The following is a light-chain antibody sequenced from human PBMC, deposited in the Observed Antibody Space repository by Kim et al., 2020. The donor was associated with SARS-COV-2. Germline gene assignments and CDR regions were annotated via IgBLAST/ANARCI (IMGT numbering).Light chain of an antibody. CDR2: DVS. Sequence: QSALTQPASVSGSPGQSITISCTGTSSDVGGYNYVSWYQQHPGKAPELMIFDVSNRPSGVSNRFSGFKSGNTASLTISGLQAEDEADYYCSSYTSSGTLVFGGGTQLTVL. V-gene: IGLV2-14*03. J-gene: IGLJ2*01. CDR3: SSYTSSGTLV. CDR1: SSDVGGYNY.